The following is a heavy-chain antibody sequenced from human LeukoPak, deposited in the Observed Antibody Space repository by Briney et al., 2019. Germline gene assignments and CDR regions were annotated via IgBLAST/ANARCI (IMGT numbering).Heavy chain of an antibody. CDR3: ARDRVYYFDY. J-gene: IGHJ4*02. Sequence: GGSLRLSCAASGFTFSSYGMHWVRQAPGKGLEWVAFIRYDGSNKYYADSVKGRFTISRDNSENTLYLQMNSLRAEDTAVYYCARDRVYYFDYWGQGTLVTVSS. V-gene: IGHV3-30*02. CDR2: IRYDGSNK. CDR1: GFTFSSYG. D-gene: IGHD2-8*01.